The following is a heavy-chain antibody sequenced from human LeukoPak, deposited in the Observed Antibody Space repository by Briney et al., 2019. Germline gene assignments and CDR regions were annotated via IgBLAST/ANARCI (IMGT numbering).Heavy chain of an antibody. CDR3: ARDGMLRGVIDYSGMDV. D-gene: IGHD3-10*01. V-gene: IGHV1-69*04. Sequence: ASVKVSCKASGGTFSNYAISWVRQAPGQGLEWMGRIIVILGIADYAQKFQGRVTITADTSTITVYMELSSLGSEDTAVYYCARDGMLRGVIDYSGMDVWGQGTTVTVSS. CDR2: IIVILGIA. J-gene: IGHJ6*02. CDR1: GGTFSNYA.